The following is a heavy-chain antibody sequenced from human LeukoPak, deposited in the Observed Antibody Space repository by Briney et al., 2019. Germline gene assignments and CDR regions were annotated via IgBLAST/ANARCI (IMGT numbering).Heavy chain of an antibody. CDR3: ARHAGADGSNWSYFDY. CDR2: IYTSGST. Sequence: SETLSLTCTVSGYSISSGYYWSWIRQPAGKGREWIGLIYTSGSTNYNPSLRSRLTILVDTSRNQFSLKRYSVTAADTAVYYCARHAGADGSNWSYFDYWGQGTLVTVSS. CDR1: GYSISSGYY. J-gene: IGHJ4*02. V-gene: IGHV4-61*02. D-gene: IGHD6-13*01.